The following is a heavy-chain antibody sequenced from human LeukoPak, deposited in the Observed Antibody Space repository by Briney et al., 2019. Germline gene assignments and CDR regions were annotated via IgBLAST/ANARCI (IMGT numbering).Heavy chain of an antibody. CDR1: GYSFTSYG. V-gene: IGHV1-18*01. CDR3: ARDFGVDTAMPGY. D-gene: IGHD5-18*01. J-gene: IGHJ4*02. CDR2: ISAYNGNT. Sequence: KISCKGSGYSFTSYGISWVRQAPGQGLEWMGWISAYNGNTNYAQKLQGRVTMTTDTSTSTAYMELRSLRSDDTAVYYCARDFGVDTAMPGYWGQGTLVTVSS.